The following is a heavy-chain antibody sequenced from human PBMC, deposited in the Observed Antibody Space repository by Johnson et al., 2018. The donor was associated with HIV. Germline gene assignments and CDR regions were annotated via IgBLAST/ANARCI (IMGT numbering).Heavy chain of an antibody. CDR3: AEGDVGAFDI. CDR2: IKHDGTKK. Sequence: VQLVESGGVLVQPGGSLRLSCAASGFTFSRYCMSWVRQAPGKGLEWVADIKHDGTKKYSVDAVKGRFTISRDNYKNPLYQQMNSLSAEDTAVFRCAEGDVGAFDIWGQGTMVTVSS. CDR1: GFTFSRYC. V-gene: IGHV3-7*02. J-gene: IGHJ3*02. D-gene: IGHD1-26*01.